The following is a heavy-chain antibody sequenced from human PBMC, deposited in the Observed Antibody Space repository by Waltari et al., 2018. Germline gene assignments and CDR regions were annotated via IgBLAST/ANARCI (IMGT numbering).Heavy chain of an antibody. Sequence: QVQLQESGPGLVKPSETLSLTCTVSGGSISSYYWSWIRQPPGKGLEWIGYIYSSGSTNYNPPLKSRVTISVDTSKNQFSLKLSSVTAADTAVYYCARTDYYDSSGYYSFDYWGQGTLVTVSS. D-gene: IGHD3-22*01. V-gene: IGHV4-59*01. CDR3: ARTDYYDSSGYYSFDY. J-gene: IGHJ4*02. CDR2: IYSSGST. CDR1: GGSISSYY.